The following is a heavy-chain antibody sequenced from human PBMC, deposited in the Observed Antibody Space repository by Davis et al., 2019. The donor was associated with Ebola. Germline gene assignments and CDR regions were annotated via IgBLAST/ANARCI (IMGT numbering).Heavy chain of an antibody. D-gene: IGHD4-11*01. V-gene: IGHV3-33*01. Sequence: PGGSLRLSCAASGFTFSSYGMHWVRQAPGKGLEWVAVIWYDGSNKYYADSVKGRFTISRDNSKNTLYLQMNSLKTEDTAVYYCTSGPTYYSNYGIYYYYGMDVWGQGTTVTVSS. CDR1: GFTFSSYG. CDR2: IWYDGSNK. CDR3: TSGPTYYSNYGIYYYYGMDV. J-gene: IGHJ6*02.